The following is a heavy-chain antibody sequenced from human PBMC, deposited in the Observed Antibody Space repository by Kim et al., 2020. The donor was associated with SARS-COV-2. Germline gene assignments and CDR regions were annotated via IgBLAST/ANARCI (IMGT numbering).Heavy chain of an antibody. Sequence: SGPTLVNPTQTLTVTCSFSGFSLSTSAMGVGWIRQPPGKAPEWLAYIHGDDDDRYNPSLKTRLTITQDTSKNQVVLKMTNMDSVDTGTYFCVHTKGFGELKWTFDYWGQGAMVTVSS. CDR3: VHTKGFGELKWTFDY. D-gene: IGHD3-10*01. CDR2: IHGDDDD. V-gene: IGHV2-5*02. J-gene: IGHJ3*01. CDR1: GFSLSTSAMG.